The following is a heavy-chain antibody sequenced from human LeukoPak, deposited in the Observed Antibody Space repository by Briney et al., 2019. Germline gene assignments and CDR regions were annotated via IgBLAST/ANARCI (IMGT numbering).Heavy chain of an antibody. Sequence: GGSLRLSCAASGFMFSSYWMNWVRQAPGKGLEWVGRIRSKSDGGTTDYAAPVKGRFTISRDDSENTLSLQMDSLRTEDTAVYYCTTDYYYDFWRGYYIDNWGQGTLVTVSA. V-gene: IGHV3-15*01. D-gene: IGHD3-3*01. CDR2: IRSKSDGGTT. J-gene: IGHJ4*02. CDR3: TTDYYYDFWRGYYIDN. CDR1: GFMFSSYW.